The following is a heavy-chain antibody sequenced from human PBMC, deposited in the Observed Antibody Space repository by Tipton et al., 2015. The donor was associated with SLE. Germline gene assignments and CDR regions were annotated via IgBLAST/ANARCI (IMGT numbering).Heavy chain of an antibody. J-gene: IGHJ3*02. V-gene: IGHV4-4*07. Sequence: TLSLTCTVSVGSISNSFWSWIRQPAGKGLEWIGRIYTSGNTIYNPSLKSRVTMSLDTSKNQFSVNSSSVTAADTAVYYCARGLGVAGRGFGAFDIWGQGTMVTVSS. CDR2: IYTSGNT. D-gene: IGHD6-19*01. CDR1: VGSISNSF. CDR3: ARGLGVAGRGFGAFDI.